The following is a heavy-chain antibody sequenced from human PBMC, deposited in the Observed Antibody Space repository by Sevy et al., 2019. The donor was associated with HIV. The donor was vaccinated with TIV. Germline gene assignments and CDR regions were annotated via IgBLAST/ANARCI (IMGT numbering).Heavy chain of an antibody. CDR2: ISSDGTTI. Sequence: GGCLRLSCAASGFTFSSYEMNWVRQAPGKGLEWVSYISSDGTTIYYADSVKGRFTISRDNAQNSVSLQMNSLRAEDMALYYCAREFDDNSGYYYGAIDYWGQGTLVTVSS. J-gene: IGHJ4*02. D-gene: IGHD3-22*01. CDR1: GFTFSSYE. CDR3: AREFDDNSGYYYGAIDY. V-gene: IGHV3-48*03.